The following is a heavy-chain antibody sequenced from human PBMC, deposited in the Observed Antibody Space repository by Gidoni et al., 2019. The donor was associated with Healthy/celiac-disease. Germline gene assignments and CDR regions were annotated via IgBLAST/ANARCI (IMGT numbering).Heavy chain of an antibody. CDR3: ARAYPSFELGRIFDY. CDR1: GYSFTSYW. D-gene: IGHD3-16*01. V-gene: IGHV5-51*03. CDR2: IYPGDSDT. Sequence: EVQLVQSGAEVKKPGESLKISCKGSGYSFTSYWIGWVRQMPGKGLEWMGIIYPGDSDTRYSPSFQGQVTISADKSISTASLQWSSLKASDTAMYYCARAYPSFELGRIFDYWGQGTLVTVSS. J-gene: IGHJ4*02.